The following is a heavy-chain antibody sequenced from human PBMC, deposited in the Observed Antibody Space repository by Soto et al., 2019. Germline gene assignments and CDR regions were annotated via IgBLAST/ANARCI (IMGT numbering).Heavy chain of an antibody. CDR2: INPHSGDT. Sequence: QVQLVQSGAEVKKPGASVKVSCKASGYTFTGYYMHWVRQAPGQGLEWMGWINPHSGDTIYAQKFQGRVTLTRDTYISTVYMELSRLRSDDTAVYYCARGRTVNFYGMDVWGQGTTVTVSS. CDR3: ARGRTVNFYGMDV. J-gene: IGHJ6*02. V-gene: IGHV1-2*02. D-gene: IGHD4-17*01. CDR1: GYTFTGYY.